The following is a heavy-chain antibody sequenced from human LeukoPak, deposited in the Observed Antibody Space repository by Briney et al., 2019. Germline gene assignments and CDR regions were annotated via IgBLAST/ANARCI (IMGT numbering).Heavy chain of an antibody. CDR1: GFTFSSYA. Sequence: GGSLRLSCAASGFTFSSYAMHGVRQAPGKGLEWVAVISYDGSNKYYADSVKGRFTISRDNSKNTLYLQMNSLKAEDTAVYYCARDRRRGYSYGTIFDYWGQGTLVTVSS. D-gene: IGHD5-18*01. CDR2: ISYDGSNK. V-gene: IGHV3-30-3*01. CDR3: ARDRRRGYSYGTIFDY. J-gene: IGHJ4*02.